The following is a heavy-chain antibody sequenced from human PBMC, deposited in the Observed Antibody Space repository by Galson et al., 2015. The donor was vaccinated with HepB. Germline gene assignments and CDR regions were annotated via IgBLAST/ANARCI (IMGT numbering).Heavy chain of an antibody. CDR3: AATDSWFYYFDY. CDR1: GGSFSGYY. J-gene: IGHJ4*02. D-gene: IGHD6-13*01. CDR2: INHSGST. Sequence: LSLTCVVSGGSFSGYYWSWIRQPPGKGLEWIGEINHSGSTKYNPSLESRVTTSLDKSKNHFSLKLTSMIAADTAVYYCAATDSWFYYFDYWGQGSLVTVSS. V-gene: IGHV4-34*01.